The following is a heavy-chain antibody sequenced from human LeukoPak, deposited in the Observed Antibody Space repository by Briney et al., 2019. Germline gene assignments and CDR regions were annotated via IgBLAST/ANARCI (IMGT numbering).Heavy chain of an antibody. CDR1: GFSFSSYT. CDR2: ISYDGNNK. D-gene: IGHD4-17*01. CDR3: ARDLDYGDCGGDY. Sequence: GGSLRVSCAASGFSFSSYTLHWVRQAPGKGLEWVALISYDGNNKYYTDSVKGRLTISRDSSKNTLYLQMNSLTAEDTAVYYCARDLDYGDCGGDYWGQGTLVTVSS. J-gene: IGHJ4*02. V-gene: IGHV3-30-3*01.